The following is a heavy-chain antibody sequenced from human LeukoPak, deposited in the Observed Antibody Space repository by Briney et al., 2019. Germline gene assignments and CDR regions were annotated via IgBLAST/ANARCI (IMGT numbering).Heavy chain of an antibody. CDR3: ARGCSGSSCYESKFDP. CDR1: GFTFSSYW. CDR2: IKQDGSEK. V-gene: IGHV3-7*01. D-gene: IGHD2-15*01. J-gene: IGHJ5*02. Sequence: PGGSLRLSCAASGFTFSSYWMSWVRQAPGKGLEWVANIKQDGSEKYYVDSAKGRFTISRDNAKNSLYLQMNSLRAEDTAVYYCARGCSGSSCYESKFDPWGQGTLVTVSS.